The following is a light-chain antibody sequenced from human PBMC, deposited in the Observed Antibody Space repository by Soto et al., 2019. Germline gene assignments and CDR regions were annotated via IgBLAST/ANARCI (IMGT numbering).Light chain of an antibody. CDR3: QQYGSSPWT. J-gene: IGKJ1*01. CDR1: KKVTSNY. Sequence: EIVLTQPPGTLPLSPGETATLSCEARKKVTSNYLAWDQQKPGQAPKLLIYDASSRATGIPDRFSGGGSGTDFTLTISRLEPEDFAVYYCQQYGSSPWTFGQGTKVDI. CDR2: DAS. V-gene: IGKV3-20*01.